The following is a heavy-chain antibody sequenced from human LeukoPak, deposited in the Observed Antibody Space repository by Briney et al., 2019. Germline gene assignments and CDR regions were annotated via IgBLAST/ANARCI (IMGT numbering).Heavy chain of an antibody. D-gene: IGHD2-21*02. CDR2: ISGSGGTT. CDR3: AKDSRSTLPRGRLDY. J-gene: IGHJ4*02. Sequence: GGSLRLSCAASGLTLSSYAMSWVRQAPGKGLEWVSGISGSGGTTYYADSVKGRFTISRDNSKNTYLQMNSLRAEDTAAYYCAKDSRSTLPRGRLDYWGQGTLVTVSS. CDR1: GLTLSSYA. V-gene: IGHV3-23*01.